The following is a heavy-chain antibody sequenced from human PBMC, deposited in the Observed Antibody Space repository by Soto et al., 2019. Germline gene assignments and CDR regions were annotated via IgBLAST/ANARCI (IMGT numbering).Heavy chain of an antibody. V-gene: IGHV4-59*01. CDR3: ARENYGDNEGEFDP. D-gene: IGHD4-17*01. Sequence: SETLSLTCTVSGGSISSYYWSWIRQPPGKGLEWIGYIYYSGSTNYNPSLKSRVTISVDTSKNQFSLKLSSVTAADTAVYYCARENYGDNEGEFDPWGQGTLVTVSS. CDR2: IYYSGST. J-gene: IGHJ5*02. CDR1: GGSISSYY.